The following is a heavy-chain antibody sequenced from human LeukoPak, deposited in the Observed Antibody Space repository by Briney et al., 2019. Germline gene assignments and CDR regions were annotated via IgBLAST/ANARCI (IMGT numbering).Heavy chain of an antibody. D-gene: IGHD6-13*01. J-gene: IGHJ4*02. CDR1: GGSFSGHY. CDR3: ARGRYVTTRGGAAAGFLDY. Sequence: SETLSLTCAVSGGSFSGHYWNWIRQPPGKGLEWIGEINHGGSTNYNPSLKSRVTISVDTSQKQFSLRLSSVTAADTAVYYCARGRYVTTRGGAAAGFLDYWDQGTLVTVST. CDR2: INHGGST. V-gene: IGHV4-34*01.